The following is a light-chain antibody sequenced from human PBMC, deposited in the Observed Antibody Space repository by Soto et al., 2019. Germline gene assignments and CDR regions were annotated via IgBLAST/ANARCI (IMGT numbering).Light chain of an antibody. CDR3: MQTLQSRT. CDR2: MGS. Sequence: DIVMTQSPLSLPVTPGEPASISCRSSQSLVHSNGYNYLDWYLQKPGQSPQVLIYMGSNRASGVPDRFSGRGSGTDFTLKISRVEADDVGVYYCMQTLQSRTFGQGTKVEI. J-gene: IGKJ1*01. V-gene: IGKV2-28*01. CDR1: QSLVHSNGYNY.